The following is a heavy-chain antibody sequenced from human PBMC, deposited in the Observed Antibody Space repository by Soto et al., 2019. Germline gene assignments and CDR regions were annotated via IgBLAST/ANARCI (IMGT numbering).Heavy chain of an antibody. CDR1: GGSISSYY. V-gene: IGHV4-59*01. D-gene: IGHD1-1*01. CDR3: ARVRLVVYNLGYSFDY. Sequence: PSETLSLTCTVSGGSISSYYWSWIRQPPGKGLEWIGYIYYSGSTNYNPSLKSRVTISVDTSKNQFSLKLSSVTAADTAVYYCARVRLVVYNLGYSFDYSGQRTLVSV. CDR2: IYYSGST. J-gene: IGHJ4*02.